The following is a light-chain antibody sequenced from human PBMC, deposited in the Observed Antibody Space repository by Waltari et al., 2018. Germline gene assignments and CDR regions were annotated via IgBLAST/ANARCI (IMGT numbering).Light chain of an antibody. J-gene: IGKJ2*03. CDR2: GAS. Sequence: DIVMTQSRASLPVSPGEGVTLSCRASESVRTNVAWYQQKPGQAPRLIIYGASTRATGIPARFSGSGSGTEFTLTISSMQSEDFAVYYCQQYNHWPPYSFGQGTKLEIK. V-gene: IGKV3-15*01. CDR3: QQYNHWPPYS. CDR1: ESVRTN.